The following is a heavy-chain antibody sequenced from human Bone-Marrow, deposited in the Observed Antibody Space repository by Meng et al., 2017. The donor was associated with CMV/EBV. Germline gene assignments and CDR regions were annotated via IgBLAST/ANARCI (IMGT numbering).Heavy chain of an antibody. CDR2: ISFDGSNI. CDR3: ARVKLQYLNWFDP. V-gene: IGHV3-30*03. Sequence: GESLKISCAASGFTFSDSGMHWVRQAPGKGLEWVSVISFDGSNIHYADSVKGRFTISRDNSKNTLYLQMNSLRAEDTAVYYCARVKLQYLNWFDPWGQGTLVTVSS. CDR1: GFTFSDSG. J-gene: IGHJ5*02. D-gene: IGHD4-11*01.